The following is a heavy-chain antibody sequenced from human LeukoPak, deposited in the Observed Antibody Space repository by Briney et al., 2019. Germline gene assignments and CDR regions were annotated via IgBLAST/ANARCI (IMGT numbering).Heavy chain of an antibody. CDR1: GGSISNYN. D-gene: IGHD5-18*01. CDR2: IYDTDAT. Sequence: KPSETLSLTCTVSGGSISNYNWTWIRQTPGKGLEWMGFIYDTDATNYNPSPKSRLTISVDTSKSQFSLKLSSVTAADTAVYYCARGLRGYSYGPFDYWGQGALVTVSS. V-gene: IGHV4-59*01. CDR3: ARGLRGYSYGPFDY. J-gene: IGHJ4*02.